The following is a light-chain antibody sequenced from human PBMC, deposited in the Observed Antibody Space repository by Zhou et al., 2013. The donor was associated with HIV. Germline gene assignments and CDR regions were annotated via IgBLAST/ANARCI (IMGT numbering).Light chain of an antibody. Sequence: VMTQSPPTLSLSPGESATLSCRASQAVGYNVAWYQQKPGQGPRLLIYGTSNRATGVPARFSASGSGTEFSLTITRLEPEDFAVYYCQQFSASTWTFGQGTKVETK. CDR3: QQFSASTWT. CDR2: GTS. CDR1: QAVGYN. V-gene: IGKV3-15*01. J-gene: IGKJ1*01.